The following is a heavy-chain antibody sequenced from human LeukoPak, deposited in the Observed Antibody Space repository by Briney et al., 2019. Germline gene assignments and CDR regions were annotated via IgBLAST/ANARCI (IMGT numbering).Heavy chain of an antibody. CDR2: IYYSGST. CDR1: GGSIRSSSYY. V-gene: IGHV4-39*01. CDR3: ARHHPRNTVDF. J-gene: IGHJ4*02. D-gene: IGHD2/OR15-2a*01. Sequence: SETLSLTCTVSGGSIRSSSYYWGWIRQPPGTGLEWIGNIYYSGSTYYNPSLKSRVTISVDTSKNQFSLKLSSVTAADTAVYYCARHHPRNTVDFWGQGTLVTVSS.